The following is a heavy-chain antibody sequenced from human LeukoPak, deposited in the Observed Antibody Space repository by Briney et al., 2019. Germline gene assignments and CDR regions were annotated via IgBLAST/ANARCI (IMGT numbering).Heavy chain of an antibody. Sequence: SETLSLTCTVSGGSISSSSYYWGWIRQPPGKGLEWIGGIYYSGSTYYNPSLKSRVTISVDTSKNQFSLKLSSVTAADTAVYYCARLIGESGFFYWGQGTLVTVSS. CDR1: GGSISSSSYY. CDR3: ARLIGESGFFY. J-gene: IGHJ4*02. V-gene: IGHV4-39*01. CDR2: IYYSGST. D-gene: IGHD5-12*01.